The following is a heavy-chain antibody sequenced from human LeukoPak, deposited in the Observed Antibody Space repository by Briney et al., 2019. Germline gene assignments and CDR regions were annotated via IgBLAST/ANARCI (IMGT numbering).Heavy chain of an antibody. V-gene: IGHV3-23*01. J-gene: IGHJ4*02. Sequence: GGPLRLSCAPSVFTFSSYAMSWVRHAPGKGLEGVSAISGSGGSTYYADSVKGRFTISRDNSKNTLYLQMNSLRAEDTAVYYCAKVGYSYGYSSLIDYWGQGTLVTVSS. CDR2: ISGSGGST. CDR1: VFTFSSYA. D-gene: IGHD5-18*01. CDR3: AKVGYSYGYSSLIDY.